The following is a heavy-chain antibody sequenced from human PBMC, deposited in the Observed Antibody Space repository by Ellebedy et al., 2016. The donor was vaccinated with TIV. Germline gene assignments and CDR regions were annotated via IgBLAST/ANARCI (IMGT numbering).Heavy chain of an antibody. CDR1: GYTFTNYG. CDR2: ISAYNGNT. V-gene: IGHV1-18*01. D-gene: IGHD4-17*01. J-gene: IGHJ6*02. Sequence: ASVKVSCXASGYTFTNYGISWVRQAPEQGFEWMGWISAYNGNTDYAQKFQGRIRMTTDTSRKTAYMELASLRSDDTAVYYCARDTPNNDYGDYDYYGMDVWGQGTTVTVSS. CDR3: ARDTPNNDYGDYDYYGMDV.